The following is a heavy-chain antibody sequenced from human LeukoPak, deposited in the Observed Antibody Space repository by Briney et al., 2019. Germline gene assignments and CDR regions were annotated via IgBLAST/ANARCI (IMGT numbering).Heavy chain of an antibody. D-gene: IGHD6-6*01. CDR1: GGSISSYY. J-gene: IGHJ6*03. CDR2: ICTSGST. V-gene: IGHV4-4*07. Sequence: SETLSLTCTVSGGSISSYYWSWIRQPAGKGLEWIGRICTSGSTNYNPSLKSRVTMSVDTSKNQFSLKLSSVTAADTAVYYCARDHSSSSYYYYYYMDVWGKGTTVTVSS. CDR3: ARDHSSSSYYYYYYMDV.